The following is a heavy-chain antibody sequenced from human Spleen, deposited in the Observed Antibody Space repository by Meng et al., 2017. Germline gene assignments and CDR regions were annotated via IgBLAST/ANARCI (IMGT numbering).Heavy chain of an antibody. D-gene: IGHD2-15*01. CDR1: GGSFSDYY. Sequence: SGTLSLTCVVPGGSFSDYYWSWIRQPPGKGMEWIGEINHSGSTNYNPSLESRFTISVNKPKNQFSLRLSSVTAADTDVYYCGRGRGGTIDYWGQGTLVTVSS. V-gene: IGHV4-34*01. CDR3: GRGRGGTIDY. J-gene: IGHJ4*02. CDR2: INHSGST.